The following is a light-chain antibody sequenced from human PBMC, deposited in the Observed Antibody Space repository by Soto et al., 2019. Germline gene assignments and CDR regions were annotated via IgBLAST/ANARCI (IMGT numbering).Light chain of an antibody. CDR2: EVT. CDR3: TSYVTGNTVL. V-gene: IGLV2-14*01. Sequence: QSALTQPASVSGSPGQSITISCTGTSNDVGGHNSVCWYQQHPGKVPKLSIYEVTTRPSGISYRFSGSKSGNTASLTISGLQADDEADYYCTSYVTGNTVLFGGGTKLTVL. CDR1: SNDVGGHNS. J-gene: IGLJ3*02.